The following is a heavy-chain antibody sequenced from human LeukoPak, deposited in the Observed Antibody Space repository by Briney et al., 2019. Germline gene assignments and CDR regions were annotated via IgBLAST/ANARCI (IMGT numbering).Heavy chain of an antibody. D-gene: IGHD3-22*01. J-gene: IGHJ4*02. CDR1: GFTFGSYA. CDR3: AKATYYYDSSGYYYPIDFDY. V-gene: IGHV3-23*01. Sequence: PGGSLRLSCAASGFTFGSYAMSWVRQAPGKGLEWVSAISGSGGSTYYADSVKGRFTISRDNSKNTLYLQMNSLRAEDTAVYYCAKATYYYDSSGYYYPIDFDYWGQGTLVTVSS. CDR2: ISGSGGST.